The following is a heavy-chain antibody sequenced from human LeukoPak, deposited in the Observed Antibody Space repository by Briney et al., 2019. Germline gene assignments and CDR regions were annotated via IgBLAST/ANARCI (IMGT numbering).Heavy chain of an antibody. CDR2: IYYSGST. CDR3: ARRRITMVRGQGFDP. Sequence: SETLSLTCTVSGGSISSYYWNWIRQPPAKGLEWIGYIYYSGSTNYNPSLKSRVTISVDKSKNQFSLNLTSVTAADTAVYYCARRRITMVRGQGFDPWGQGTLVTVSS. V-gene: IGHV4-59*12. D-gene: IGHD3-10*01. J-gene: IGHJ5*02. CDR1: GGSISSYY.